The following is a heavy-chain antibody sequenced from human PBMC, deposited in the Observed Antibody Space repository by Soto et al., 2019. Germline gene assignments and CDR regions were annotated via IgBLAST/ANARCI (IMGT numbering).Heavy chain of an antibody. D-gene: IGHD3-10*01. CDR3: ARYFYYYGSGNYDY. V-gene: IGHV4-30-4*01. CDR1: GGSISSGDYY. CDR2: IYYSGST. J-gene: IGHJ4*02. Sequence: PSETLSLTCTVSGGSISSGDYYWSWIRQPPGKGLEWIGYIYYSGSTYYNPSLKSRVTISVDTSKNQFSLKLSSVTAADTAVYYCARYFYYYGSGNYDYWGQGTLVTVSS.